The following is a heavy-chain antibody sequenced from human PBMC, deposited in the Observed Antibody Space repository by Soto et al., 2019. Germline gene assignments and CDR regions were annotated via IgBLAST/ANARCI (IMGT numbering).Heavy chain of an antibody. Sequence: GGSLRLSCAASGFTFSSYGMHWVRQAPGKGLEWVAVISYDGSNKYYADSVKGRFTISRDNSKNTLYLQMNSLRAEDTAVYYCASRAHYDSSGYSGDLGGQGTLVTVSS. CDR3: ASRAHYDSSGYSGDL. CDR1: GFTFSSYG. D-gene: IGHD3-22*01. J-gene: IGHJ4*02. CDR2: ISYDGSNK. V-gene: IGHV3-30*03.